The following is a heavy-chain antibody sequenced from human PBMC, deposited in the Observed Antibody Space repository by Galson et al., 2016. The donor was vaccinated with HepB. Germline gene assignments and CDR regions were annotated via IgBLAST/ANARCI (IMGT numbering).Heavy chain of an antibody. Sequence: SLRLSCAASGFTFSTYAMSWVRQAPGKGPEWVSVISGYSATTFYADSVKGRFTISRDNSKNTPYLQMNSLRAKDTAISYCAKSLWSGHYYFDYWGQGDLVPVSS. D-gene: IGHD3-10*01. CDR1: GFTFSTYA. J-gene: IGHJ4*02. CDR3: AKSLWSGHYYFDY. CDR2: ISGYSATT. V-gene: IGHV3-23*01.